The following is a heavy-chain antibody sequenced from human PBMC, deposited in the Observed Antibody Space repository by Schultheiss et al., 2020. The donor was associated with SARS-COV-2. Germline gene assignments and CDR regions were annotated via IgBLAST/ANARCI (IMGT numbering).Heavy chain of an antibody. D-gene: IGHD3-3*01. CDR3: ARDPGDEWHRGVYAFDI. CDR1: GGTFSSYA. J-gene: IGHJ3*02. Sequence: SVKVSCKASGGTFSSYAISWVRQAPGQGLECMGGIIPIFGTANYAQKFQGRVTMTTDTSTSTAYMELRSLRSDDTAVYYCARDPGDEWHRGVYAFDIWGQGTMVTVSS. V-gene: IGHV1-69*05. CDR2: IIPIFGTA.